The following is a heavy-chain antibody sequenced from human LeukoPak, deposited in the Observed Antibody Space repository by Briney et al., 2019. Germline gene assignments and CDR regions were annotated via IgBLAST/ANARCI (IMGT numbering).Heavy chain of an antibody. J-gene: IGHJ4*02. CDR2: IIPIFGTA. Sequence: AASVKVSCKASGGTFSSYAISWVRQAPGQGLEWMGGIIPIFGTANYAQKFQGRVTITADESTSTAYMELSSLRSEDTAVYYCARDLYYDTKRKGLDYWGRGTLVTVSS. CDR1: GGTFSSYA. V-gene: IGHV1-69*13. D-gene: IGHD3-22*01. CDR3: ARDLYYDTKRKGLDY.